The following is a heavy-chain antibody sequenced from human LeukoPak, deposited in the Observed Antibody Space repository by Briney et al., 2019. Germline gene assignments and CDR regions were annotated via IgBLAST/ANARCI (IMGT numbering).Heavy chain of an antibody. Sequence: GGSLRLSCAASGFTFDDYGMSWVRQAPGKGLEWVSGISWSSGDKGYADSVKGRFTISRDNAKNSLYLQMNSLRAEDTALYYCSKARRDAYNDPFDYWGQGTLVTVSS. J-gene: IGHJ4*02. D-gene: IGHD5-24*01. CDR1: GFTFDDYG. V-gene: IGHV3-9*01. CDR3: SKARRDAYNDPFDY. CDR2: ISWSSGDK.